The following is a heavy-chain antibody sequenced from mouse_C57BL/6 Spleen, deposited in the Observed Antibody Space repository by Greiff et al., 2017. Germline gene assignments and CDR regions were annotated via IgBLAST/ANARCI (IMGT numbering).Heavy chain of an antibody. CDR1: GYAFSSSW. J-gene: IGHJ2*01. D-gene: IGHD2-4*01. CDR2: IYPGDGDT. V-gene: IGHV1-82*01. CDR3: ARGGDYDD. Sequence: QVQLKESGPELVKPGASVKISCKASGYAFSSSWMNWVKQRPGKGLEWIGRIYPGDGDTNYNGKFKGKATLTADKSSSTAYMQLSSLTSEDSAVYFCARGGDYDDWGQGTTLTVSS.